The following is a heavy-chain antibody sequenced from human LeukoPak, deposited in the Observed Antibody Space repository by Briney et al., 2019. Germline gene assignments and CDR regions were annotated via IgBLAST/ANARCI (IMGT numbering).Heavy chain of an antibody. V-gene: IGHV3-23*01. CDR1: GFTFSDYY. Sequence: PGGSLRLSCAASGFTFSDYYMSWIRQAPGKGLEWVSGISDSGGYTYYADSVKGRFTISRDNSKNTLYLHMNSLRAEDTAVYYCAKLGNFASGSYSDWGQGTLVTVSS. CDR3: AKLGNFASGSYSD. CDR2: ISDSGGYT. J-gene: IGHJ4*02. D-gene: IGHD3-10*01.